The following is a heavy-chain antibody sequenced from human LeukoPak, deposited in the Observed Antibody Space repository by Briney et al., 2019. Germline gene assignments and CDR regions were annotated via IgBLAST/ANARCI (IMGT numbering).Heavy chain of an antibody. V-gene: IGHV4-34*01. CDR1: GGSFSGYY. Sequence: SETLSLTCAVYGGSFSGYYWSWIRQPPGKGLEWIGSIYHSGSTYYNPSLKSRVTISVDTSKNQFSLKLSSVTAADTAVYYCARDPHVLLWFGESTRDYWGQGTLVTVSS. J-gene: IGHJ4*02. CDR3: ARDPHVLLWFGESTRDY. CDR2: IYHSGST. D-gene: IGHD3-10*01.